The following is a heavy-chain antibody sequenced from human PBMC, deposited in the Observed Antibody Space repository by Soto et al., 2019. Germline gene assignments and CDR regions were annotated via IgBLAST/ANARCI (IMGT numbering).Heavy chain of an antibody. J-gene: IGHJ6*02. CDR1: GFPFSSYS. Sequence: GGSLRLSCAAYGFPFSSYSMNLVRQAPGKGLEWVSSISSSSSYIYYADSVKGRFTISRDNAKNSLYLQMNSLRAEDTAVYYCARGQFLPENYYYYGMDVWGQGTTVTVSS. CDR3: ARGQFLPENYYYYGMDV. CDR2: ISSSSSYI. V-gene: IGHV3-21*01.